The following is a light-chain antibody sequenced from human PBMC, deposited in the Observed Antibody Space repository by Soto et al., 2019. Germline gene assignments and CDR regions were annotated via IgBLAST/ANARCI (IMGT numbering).Light chain of an antibody. Sequence: QSVLTQPPSTSGIPGQRVLISCSGSTSNIGSNTVNWYQQFPGTAPKVHIFINDQRPSVVPDRFSASKSGTSASLAISGLQSEYYPEYCCWAWDDSLNGVVFGGGTQLTVL. J-gene: IGLJ3*02. CDR2: IND. CDR3: WAWDDSLNGVV. V-gene: IGLV1-44*01. CDR1: TSNIGSNT.